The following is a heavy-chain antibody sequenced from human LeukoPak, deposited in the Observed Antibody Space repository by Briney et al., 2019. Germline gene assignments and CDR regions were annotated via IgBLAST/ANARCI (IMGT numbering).Heavy chain of an antibody. CDR3: ATDGYYYYYMDV. V-gene: IGHV4-61*02. CDR2: AYTSGST. J-gene: IGHJ6*03. CDR1: GGSISSGNYY. Sequence: SQTLSLTCTVSGGSISSGNYYWSWVRQPAGKGLEWIGRAYTSGSTSYNPSLKSRVTISLDTSKNQFSLRLNSVTAADTAVYYCATDGYYYYYMDVWGKGTTVTVSS.